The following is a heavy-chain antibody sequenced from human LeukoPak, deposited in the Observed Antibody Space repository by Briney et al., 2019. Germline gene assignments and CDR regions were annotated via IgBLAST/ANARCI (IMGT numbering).Heavy chain of an antibody. V-gene: IGHV4-4*02. D-gene: IGHD6-19*01. CDR1: GASISSNNW. Sequence: PSETLSLTCAVSGASISSNNWWWSWVRQPPGKGLEWIGEIYHSGSTNYNPSLKSRVTISVDTSKNQFSLKLSSVTAADTAVYYCARAVVAGTGNWFDPWGQGTLVTVSS. J-gene: IGHJ5*02. CDR3: ARAVVAGTGNWFDP. CDR2: IYHSGST.